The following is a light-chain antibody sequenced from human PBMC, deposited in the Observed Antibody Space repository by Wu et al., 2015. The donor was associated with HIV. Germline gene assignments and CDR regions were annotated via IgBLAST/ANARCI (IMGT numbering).Light chain of an antibody. CDR3: QQYNHWPLT. Sequence: VMTQSPATLSVSPGERATLACRASESVGGDVAWYQQKPGQAPRLLIYGAVTRPTGIPARFRGSGSGTEFTLTFTSMESEDSAVYFCQQYNHWPLTFVAG. J-gene: IGKJ4*01. CDR2: GAV. V-gene: IGKV3-15*01. CDR1: ESVGGD.